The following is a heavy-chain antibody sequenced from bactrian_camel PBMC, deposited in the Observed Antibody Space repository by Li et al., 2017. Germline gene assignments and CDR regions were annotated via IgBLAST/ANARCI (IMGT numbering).Heavy chain of an antibody. D-gene: IGHD5*01. Sequence: HVQLVESGGGSVQAGGSLRLSCVASGYSYSSICMAWFRQALGKEREGVALIDGDSTTNYAPSVKGRFTISKEDAQTTVYLQMDSLKPEDAGWYTCGAAGMCGEYGFEAAFGYWGQGTQVTVS. CDR2: IDGDSTT. CDR3: GAAGMCGEYGFEAAFGY. V-gene: IGHV3S53*01. CDR1: GYSYSSIC. J-gene: IGHJ4*01.